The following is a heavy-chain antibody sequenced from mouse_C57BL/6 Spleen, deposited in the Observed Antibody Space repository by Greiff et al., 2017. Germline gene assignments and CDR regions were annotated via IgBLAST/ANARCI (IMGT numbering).Heavy chain of an antibody. CDR2: IYPGSGST. CDR3: ARDYSSTPFAY. Sequence: QVQLQQPGAELVKPGASVKLSCTASGYTFTSYWITWVKQRPGQGLEWIGDIYPGSGSTNYNEKFKSKATLTVYTSSSTAYMQLSSLTSEDSAVYYCARDYSSTPFAYWGQGTLVTVSA. J-gene: IGHJ3*01. D-gene: IGHD1-1*01. CDR1: GYTFTSYW. V-gene: IGHV1-55*01.